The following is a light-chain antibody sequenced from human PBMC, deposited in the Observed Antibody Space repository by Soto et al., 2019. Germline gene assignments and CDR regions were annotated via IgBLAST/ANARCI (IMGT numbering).Light chain of an antibody. J-gene: IGKJ3*01. V-gene: IGKV3-20*01. Sequence: EIVLTQSPGTLSLSPGERATVSCRASQSVSSSYLAWYQQKPGQAPRLLIYGASSRATGIPDRFSGSGSGTDFNLTISRLEPEDFAVYYCQKYGSSIFTFGPGTKVDIK. CDR1: QSVSSSY. CDR3: QKYGSSIFT. CDR2: GAS.